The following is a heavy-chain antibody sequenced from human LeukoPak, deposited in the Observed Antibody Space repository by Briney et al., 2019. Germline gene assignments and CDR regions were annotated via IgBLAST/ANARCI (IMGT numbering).Heavy chain of an antibody. CDR1: GFTFDDYA. V-gene: IGHV3-9*01. D-gene: IGHD6-19*01. Sequence: GGSLRLSCAASGFTFDDYAMHWVRQAPGKGLEWVSGISWNSDRRDYADSVKGRFTISRDNAKNSLYLQMNSLRAEDTAVYYCARVSLYSSGWYYWGQGTLVTVSS. CDR3: ARVSLYSSGWYY. CDR2: ISWNSDRR. J-gene: IGHJ4*02.